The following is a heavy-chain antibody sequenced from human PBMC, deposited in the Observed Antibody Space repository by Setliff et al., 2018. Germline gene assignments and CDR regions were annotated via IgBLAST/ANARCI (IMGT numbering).Heavy chain of an antibody. J-gene: IGHJ6*02. D-gene: IGHD2-21*02. CDR3: ARDRGGVCGGDCHGYYYGMDV. Sequence: PSETLSLTCTVSGGSISSGSYYWSWIRQPAGKGLEWIGRIYTSGSTNYNPSLKSRVTISVDTSKNQFSLKLSSVTAADTAVYYCARDRGGVCGGDCHGYYYGMDVWGQGTTVTVSS. CDR2: IYTSGST. V-gene: IGHV4-61*02. CDR1: GGSISSGSYY.